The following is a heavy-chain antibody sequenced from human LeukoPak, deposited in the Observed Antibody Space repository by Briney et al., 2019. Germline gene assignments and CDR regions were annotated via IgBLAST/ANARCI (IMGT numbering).Heavy chain of an antibody. CDR2: ISSSGSTI. Sequence: GGSLRLSCAASGFTFSDYYMSWIRQAPGKGLEWVSYISSSGSTIYYADSVKGRFTISRDNAKNSLYLQMNSLRAEDTAVYYCAKGVLDCSGGSCYMYYFDYWGQGTLVTVSS. D-gene: IGHD2-15*01. V-gene: IGHV3-11*01. J-gene: IGHJ4*02. CDR1: GFTFSDYY. CDR3: AKGVLDCSGGSCYMYYFDY.